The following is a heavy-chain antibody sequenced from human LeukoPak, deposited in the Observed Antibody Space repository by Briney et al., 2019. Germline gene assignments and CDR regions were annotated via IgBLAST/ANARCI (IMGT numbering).Heavy chain of an antibody. V-gene: IGHV4-59*12. CDR2: IYHSGST. J-gene: IGHJ4*02. Sequence: PSETLSLTCTVSGGSISSYYWIWIRQPPGKGLEWIGYIYHSGSTNYNPSLKSRVTISVDTSKNQFSLKLSPVTAADTAVYYCATQGGDTALDYWGQGTLVTVSS. CDR1: GGSISSYY. CDR3: ATQGGDTALDY. D-gene: IGHD5-18*01.